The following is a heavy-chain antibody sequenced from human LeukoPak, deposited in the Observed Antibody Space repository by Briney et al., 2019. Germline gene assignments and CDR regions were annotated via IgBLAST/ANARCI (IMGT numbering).Heavy chain of an antibody. CDR3: ARDTTVDGAFDI. J-gene: IGHJ3*02. D-gene: IGHD4-23*01. CDR2: IYSGGST. CDR1: GLTFSDYS. Sequence: GGSLRLSCAASGLTFSDYSMTWVRQAPGKGLEWVSVIYSGGSTYYADSVKGRFTISRDNSKNTMYLQMNSLRAEDTAVYFCARDTTVDGAFDIWGQGTMVTVSS. V-gene: IGHV3-66*01.